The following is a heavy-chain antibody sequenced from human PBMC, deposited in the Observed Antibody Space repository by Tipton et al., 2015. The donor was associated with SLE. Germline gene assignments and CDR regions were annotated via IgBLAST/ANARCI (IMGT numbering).Heavy chain of an antibody. Sequence: QSGAEVKKPGASVKVSCKASGYTFTGYYMHWVRQAPGQGLEWMGWINPNSGGTNYAQKFQGRVTMTTDTSTSTAYMELRSLRSDDTAVYYCAREGVYSSSWYMWFDPWGQGTLVTVSS. J-gene: IGHJ5*02. V-gene: IGHV1-2*02. CDR2: INPNSGGT. D-gene: IGHD6-13*01. CDR3: AREGVYSSSWYMWFDP. CDR1: GYTFTGYY.